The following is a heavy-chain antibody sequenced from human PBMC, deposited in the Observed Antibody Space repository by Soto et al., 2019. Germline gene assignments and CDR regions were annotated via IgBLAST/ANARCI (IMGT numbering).Heavy chain of an antibody. Sequence: EVQLVESGGGLVQPGGSLRLSCSASGCTFSSYDMHWVRQGTGKCLEWVSAIGTTGDTYYACSVKGRFTISRENAKNSLYLPMNSRRAGDTASYFCARAIGPTLFDYWGQGTLVTVSS. CDR2: IGTTGDT. CDR3: ARAIGPTLFDY. D-gene: IGHD3-22*01. V-gene: IGHV3-13*04. CDR1: GCTFSSYD. J-gene: IGHJ4*02.